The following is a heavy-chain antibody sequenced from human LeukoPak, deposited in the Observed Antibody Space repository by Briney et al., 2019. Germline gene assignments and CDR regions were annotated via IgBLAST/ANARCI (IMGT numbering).Heavy chain of an antibody. CDR1: GFTFSSYG. Sequence: PGGSLRLSCAASGFTFSSYGMHWVRQAPGKGLEWVAVIWYDGSSKYYADSVKGRFTISRDNSKNTLYLQMNSLRAEDTAVYYCARDLWFGELLYWGQVPLVTVYS. V-gene: IGHV3-33*01. CDR2: IWYDGSSK. CDR3: ARDLWFGELLY. D-gene: IGHD3-10*01. J-gene: IGHJ1*01.